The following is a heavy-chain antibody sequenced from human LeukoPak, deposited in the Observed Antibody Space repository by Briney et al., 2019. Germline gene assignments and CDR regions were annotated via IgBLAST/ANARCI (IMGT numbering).Heavy chain of an antibody. Sequence: PGRSLRLSCAASGFTFSSYAMHWVRQAPGKGLEWVAVISYDGSNKYYADSVKGRFTISRDNSKNTLYLQMNSLRAEDTAVYYCARGLFYYDSSGKSFDYWGQGTLVTVSS. CDR3: ARGLFYYDSSGKSFDY. V-gene: IGHV3-30-3*01. J-gene: IGHJ4*02. D-gene: IGHD3-22*01. CDR2: ISYDGSNK. CDR1: GFTFSSYA.